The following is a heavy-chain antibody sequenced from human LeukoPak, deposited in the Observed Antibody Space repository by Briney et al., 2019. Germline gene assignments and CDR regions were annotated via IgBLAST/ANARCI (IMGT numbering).Heavy chain of an antibody. CDR1: GYTFTSYD. CDR2: MNPNSGNT. Sequence: ASVKVSCKASGYTFTSYDINWVRQATGQGLEWMGWMNPNSGNTGYAQKFQGRGTITRNTSISTAYMELSSLRSEDTAVYYCARGGDRGSSGWFYYYYYMDVWGKGTTVTVSS. J-gene: IGHJ6*03. CDR3: ARGGDRGSSGWFYYYYYMDV. V-gene: IGHV1-8*03. D-gene: IGHD6-19*01.